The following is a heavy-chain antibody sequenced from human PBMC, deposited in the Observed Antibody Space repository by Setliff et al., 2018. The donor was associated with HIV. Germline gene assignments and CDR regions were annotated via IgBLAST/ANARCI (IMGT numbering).Heavy chain of an antibody. D-gene: IGHD3-22*01. J-gene: IGHJ6*03. CDR1: GYTFTGYY. CDR2: INPNSGGT. CDR3: ARNYYDSSGYRHYYYYYMDV. V-gene: IGHV1-2*06. Sequence: ASVKVSCKASGYTFTGYYMHWVRQAPGQGLEWMGRINPNSGGTNYAQKFQGRVTMTRDTSISTAYMELSRLRSDDTAVYYCARNYYDSSGYRHYYYYYMDVWGKGTTVTV.